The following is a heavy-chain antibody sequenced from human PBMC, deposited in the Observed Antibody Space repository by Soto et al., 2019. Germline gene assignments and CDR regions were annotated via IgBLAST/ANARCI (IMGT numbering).Heavy chain of an antibody. CDR2: INPNSGGT. CDR1: GYTFTGYY. CDR3: ARTYYYDSSGYYSGAFDI. V-gene: IGHV1-2*04. D-gene: IGHD3-22*01. J-gene: IGHJ3*02. Sequence: GASVKVSCKASGYTFTGYYMHWVRQAPGQGLEWMGWINPNSGGTNYAQKFQGWVTMTRDTSISTAYMELSRLRSDDTAVYYCARTYYYDSSGYYSGAFDIWGQGTMVTVSS.